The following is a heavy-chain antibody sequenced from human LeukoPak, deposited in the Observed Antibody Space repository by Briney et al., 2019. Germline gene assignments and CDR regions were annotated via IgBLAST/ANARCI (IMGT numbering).Heavy chain of an antibody. CDR1: GGSISIYY. Sequence: SETLSLTCTVSGGSISIYYWSWIRQPPGKGLEWIGYIYTSGSTNYNPYLKSRVTISVETSKTQFYLELSSVTAADTAVYYWASSPPYDYYMDVWGKGTTVTVSS. J-gene: IGHJ6*03. V-gene: IGHV4-4*09. CDR2: IYTSGST. CDR3: ASSPPYDYYMDV. D-gene: IGHD2-8*01.